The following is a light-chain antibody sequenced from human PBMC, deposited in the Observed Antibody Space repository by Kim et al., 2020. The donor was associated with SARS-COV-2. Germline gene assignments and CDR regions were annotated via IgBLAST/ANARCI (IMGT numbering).Light chain of an antibody. J-gene: IGLJ3*02. CDR3: SSFTSSSTWV. CDR2: DVT. V-gene: IGLV2-14*04. Sequence: GQSITTPCAGTSSDVGGYYDVSWYQQHPGKAPKLMIYDVTKRPSGVSDRFSGSKSGNTASLTISGLQAADEADYYCSSFTSSSTWVFGGGTKVTVL. CDR1: SSDVGGYYD.